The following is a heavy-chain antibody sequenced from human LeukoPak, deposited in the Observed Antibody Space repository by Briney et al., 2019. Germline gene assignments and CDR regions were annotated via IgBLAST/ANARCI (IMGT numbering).Heavy chain of an antibody. CDR2: INPNSGGT. D-gene: IGHD2-21*01. CDR1: GYTFTGYY. V-gene: IGHV1-2*02. J-gene: IGHJ4*02. CDR3: ARNSLWFPNDH. Sequence: ASVKVSCKASGYTFTGYYMHWVRQAAGQGLEWMGWINPNSGGTNYAQKFQGRVTMTRDTSISTAYMELSRLRSDDTAVYYCARNSLWFPNDHGGQRTLVTVSS.